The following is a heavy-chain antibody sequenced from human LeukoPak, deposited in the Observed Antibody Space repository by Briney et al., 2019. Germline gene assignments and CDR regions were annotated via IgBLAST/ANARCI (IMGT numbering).Heavy chain of an antibody. J-gene: IGHJ4*02. Sequence: PGGSLRFSCAASGFSFSSYGMHWVRQAPGKGLEWVAIIRNDGSNKYYEDSVKGRFTTSKDNSKNTLYLQMNSMRPDDTAVYYCANVGGRSYRFDYWGQGTLVTVSS. CDR1: GFSFSSYG. V-gene: IGHV3-30*02. CDR2: IRNDGSNK. CDR3: ANVGGRSYRFDY. D-gene: IGHD1-26*01.